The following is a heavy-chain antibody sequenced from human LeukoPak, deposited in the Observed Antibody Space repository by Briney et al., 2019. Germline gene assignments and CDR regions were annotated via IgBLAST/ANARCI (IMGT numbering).Heavy chain of an antibody. CDR3: ATDSLRNDAFDI. D-gene: IGHD4-17*01. CDR1: GYTLTELS. J-gene: IGHJ3*02. Sequence: ASVKVSCKVSGYTLTELSMHWVRQAPGKGLEWMGGFDPEDGETIYAQKFQGRVTMTEDTSTDTAYMELSSLRSEDTAVYYCATDSLRNDAFDIWGQGTMVTVSP. V-gene: IGHV1-24*01. CDR2: FDPEDGET.